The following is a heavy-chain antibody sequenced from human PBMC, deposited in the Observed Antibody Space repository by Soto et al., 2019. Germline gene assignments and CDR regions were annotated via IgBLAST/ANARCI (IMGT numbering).Heavy chain of an antibody. V-gene: IGHV4-34*01. CDR3: ARGAVGYCTNGVCLWYYYYGMDV. CDR2: INHSGST. CDR1: GGSFSGYY. J-gene: IGHJ6*02. Sequence: SSETLSLTCAVYGGSFSGYYWGWIRQPPGKGLEWIGEINHSGSTNYNPSLKSRVTISVDTSKNQFSLKLSSVTAADTAVYYCARGAVGYCTNGVCLWYYYYGMDVWGQGTTVTVSS. D-gene: IGHD2-8*01.